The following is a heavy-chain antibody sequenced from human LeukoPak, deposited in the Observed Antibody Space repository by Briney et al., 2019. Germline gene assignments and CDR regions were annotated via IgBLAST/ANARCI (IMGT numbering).Heavy chain of an antibody. D-gene: IGHD3-3*01. CDR1: GYTFTSYA. CDR2: INTNTGNP. Sequence: ASVKVSCTASGYTFTSYAMNWVRQAPGQGLEWMGWINTNTGNPTYAQGFTGRFVFSLDTSVSTAYLQISSLKAEDTAVYYCARDMGPYYDFWSGYQTLDYWGQGTLVTVSS. CDR3: ARDMGPYYDFWSGYQTLDY. V-gene: IGHV7-4-1*02. J-gene: IGHJ4*02.